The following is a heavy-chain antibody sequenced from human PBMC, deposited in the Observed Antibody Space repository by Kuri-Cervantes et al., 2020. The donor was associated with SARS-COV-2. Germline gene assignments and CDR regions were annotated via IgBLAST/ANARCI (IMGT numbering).Heavy chain of an antibody. J-gene: IGHJ3*02. Sequence: LSLTCAASGFTFSSYAMSWVRQAPGKGLEWVSGISWNSGSIGYADSVKGRFTISRDNAKNSLYLQMNSLRAEDTALYYCAKDREYSYGTGAFDIWGQGTMVTVSS. D-gene: IGHD5-18*01. V-gene: IGHV3-9*01. CDR2: ISWNSGSI. CDR1: GFTFSSYA. CDR3: AKDREYSYGTGAFDI.